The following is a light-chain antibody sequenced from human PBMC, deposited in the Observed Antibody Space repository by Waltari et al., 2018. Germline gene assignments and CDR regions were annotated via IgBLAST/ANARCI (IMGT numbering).Light chain of an antibody. J-gene: IGLJ3*02. V-gene: IGLV1-44*01. CDR3: AAWDDSLHGHWV. CDR2: RSD. Sequence: QSVLTQPPSASGTPGQRVTISCSGRSSNIGDNVVNWYQQLPGKAPTLLIYRSDQRHSGVPDRFSGSKSGTISSLAISGLQSAEEGDYYCAAWDDSLHGHWVFGGGTKVTVL. CDR1: SSNIGDNV.